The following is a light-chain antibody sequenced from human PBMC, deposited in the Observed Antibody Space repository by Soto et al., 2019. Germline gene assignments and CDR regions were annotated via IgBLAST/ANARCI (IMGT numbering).Light chain of an antibody. CDR1: SYNVGLNT. J-gene: IGLJ2*01. Sequence: QAVVTQPPSTSGTPGQTVTISCSGGSYNVGLNTVHWYQQFPGTAPRLLIYTNDQRPSGVPGRFSASKSGTSASLAISGLQSEDEAGYYCATWDDSLKALLFGGGTKVTVL. CDR3: ATWDDSLKALL. CDR2: TND. V-gene: IGLV1-44*01.